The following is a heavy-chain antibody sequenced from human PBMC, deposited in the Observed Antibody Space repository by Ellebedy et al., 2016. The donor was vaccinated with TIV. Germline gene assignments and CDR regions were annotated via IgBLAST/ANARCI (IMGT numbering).Heavy chain of an antibody. J-gene: IGHJ4*02. CDR2: INPNSGGT. V-gene: IGHV1-2*02. Sequence: ASVKVSCKASGYTFTGYYMHWVRQAPGQGLEWMGWINPNSGGTNYAQKFQGRVTMTRDTSISTAYMELSRLRSDDTAVYYCARPDHGDYPELDYWGQGTLVTVSS. CDR1: GYTFTGYY. D-gene: IGHD4-17*01. CDR3: ARPDHGDYPELDY.